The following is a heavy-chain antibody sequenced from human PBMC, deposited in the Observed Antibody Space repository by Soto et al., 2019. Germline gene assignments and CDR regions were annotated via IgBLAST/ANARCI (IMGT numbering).Heavy chain of an antibody. CDR2: ISYDGINK. V-gene: IGHV3-30-3*01. CDR1: GFTFSNYA. Sequence: GGSLRLSCAASGFTFSNYAMHWVRQAPGKGLRWVAFISYDGINKYYADSVKGRFTISRDNSKNTLYLQMNSLRAEDTAVYYCSRGGDIVVVPVDTYYYYGLDVWGQGTTVTVSS. CDR3: SRGGDIVVVPVDTYYYYGLDV. J-gene: IGHJ6*02. D-gene: IGHD2-2*01.